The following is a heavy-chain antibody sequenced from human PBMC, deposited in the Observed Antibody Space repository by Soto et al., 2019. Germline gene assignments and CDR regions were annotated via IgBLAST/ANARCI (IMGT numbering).Heavy chain of an antibody. CDR1: GGTFSSYA. D-gene: IGHD2-2*01. J-gene: IGHJ6*02. V-gene: IGHV1-69*01. CDR3: ARSQGSSTSLEIYYYYYYGMDV. Sequence: QVQLVQSGAEVKKPGSSVKVSCKASGGTFSSYAISWVRQAPGQGLELMGGIIPISETTNYAQKFQGRVTITADESKSTAYMELSSLRSEDTAVYYCARSQGSSTSLEIYYYYYYGMDVWGQGTTVTVSS. CDR2: IIPISETT.